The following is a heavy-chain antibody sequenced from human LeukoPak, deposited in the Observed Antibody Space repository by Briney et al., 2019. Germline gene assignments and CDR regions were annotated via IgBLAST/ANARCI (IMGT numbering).Heavy chain of an antibody. J-gene: IGHJ4*02. CDR3: AKDSRTDRVY. CDR2: INVSGGSA. Sequence: PGRSLRLSCAASGFTFSTYAMSWVRQAPGKGLEWVSTINVSGGSAYYADSVKGRFTISRDNSKNTLYLQMNSLRVEDTAIYYCAKDSRTDRVYGGQGTLVAVSS. V-gene: IGHV3-23*01. D-gene: IGHD2-8*01. CDR1: GFTFSTYA.